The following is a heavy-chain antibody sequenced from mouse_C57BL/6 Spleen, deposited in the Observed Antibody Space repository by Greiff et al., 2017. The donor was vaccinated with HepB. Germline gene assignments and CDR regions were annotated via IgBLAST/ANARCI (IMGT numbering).Heavy chain of an antibody. V-gene: IGHV1-19*01. CDR1: GYTFTDYY. D-gene: IGHD1-1*01. CDR3: AGPYYYGSSYGYFDV. CDR2: INPYNGGT. Sequence: EVKLVESGPVLVKPGASVKMSCKASGYTFTDYYMNWVKQSHGKSLEWIGVINPYNGGTSYNQKFKGKATLTVDKSSSTAYMELNSLTSEDSAVYYCAGPYYYGSSYGYFDVWGTGTTVTVSS. J-gene: IGHJ1*03.